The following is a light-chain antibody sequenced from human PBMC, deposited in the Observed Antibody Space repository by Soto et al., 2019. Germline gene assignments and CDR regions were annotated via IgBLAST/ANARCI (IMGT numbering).Light chain of an antibody. J-gene: IGKJ1*01. CDR2: KAS. Sequence: DIHMTQSPSTVSAYVGHSVTITCRASQSITTWLAWYQQRQGKAPKLLIYKASTLKSGVPSRFSGSGYGTEFNLTISSLQTDDFATYYCQHYNSYSEAFGQGTKVDIK. V-gene: IGKV1-5*03. CDR1: QSITTW. CDR3: QHYNSYSEA.